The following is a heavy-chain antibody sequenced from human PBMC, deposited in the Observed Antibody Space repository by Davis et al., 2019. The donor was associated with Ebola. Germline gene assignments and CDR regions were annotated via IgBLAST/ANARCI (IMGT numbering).Heavy chain of an antibody. CDR1: GFTFSESW. CDR3: ARDNYWKLDY. Sequence: GESLKISCAASGFTFSESWMARVRQAPGKGLEWLANMLHDGSEKYSAGPVKGRFTISRDNARNSFYLQMNSLRVEDTAVYYCARDNYWKLDYWGQGILVTVSS. CDR2: MLHDGSEK. J-gene: IGHJ4*02. V-gene: IGHV3-7*01. D-gene: IGHD4-11*01.